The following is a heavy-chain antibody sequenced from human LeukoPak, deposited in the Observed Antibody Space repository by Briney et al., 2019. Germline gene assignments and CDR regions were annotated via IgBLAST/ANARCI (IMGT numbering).Heavy chain of an antibody. Sequence: GGSLRLSCAASGFTFSSYVMHWVRQAPGKGLEWVAIISYDGSNEYYADSVKGRFTISRDNSKNTLYLQMNSLRAEDTAVYYCARDEIAAAGNPFDYWGQGTLVTVSS. D-gene: IGHD6-13*01. J-gene: IGHJ4*02. CDR1: GFTFSSYV. CDR3: ARDEIAAAGNPFDY. V-gene: IGHV3-30*04. CDR2: ISYDGSNE.